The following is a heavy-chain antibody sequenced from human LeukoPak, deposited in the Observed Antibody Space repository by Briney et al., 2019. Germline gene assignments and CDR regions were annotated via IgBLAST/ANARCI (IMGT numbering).Heavy chain of an antibody. D-gene: IGHD4-11*01. Sequence: SETLSLTCAVSGYSISSSYYWGWIRQPPGKGLEWIGTIYHSGSTHYNPSLKSRVTLSVDTSNNQFSLKLRSVTAADTAVYYCASLPSNTVTHDYWGQGTLVTVSS. V-gene: IGHV4-38-2*01. J-gene: IGHJ4*02. CDR3: ASLPSNTVTHDY. CDR1: GYSISSSYY. CDR2: IYHSGST.